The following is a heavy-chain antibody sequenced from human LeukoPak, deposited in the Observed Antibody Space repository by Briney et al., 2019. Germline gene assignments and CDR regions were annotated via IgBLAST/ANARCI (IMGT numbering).Heavy chain of an antibody. CDR3: ARSSSLATYDFCSN. V-gene: IGHV3-20*04. D-gene: IGHD3/OR15-3a*01. CDR1: GFTFDDYG. J-gene: IGHJ4*02. Sequence: GGSLRLSCAASGFTFDDYGMTWVRQAPGKGLEWVSGINWNGGSTGYADSVKGRFTISRDDAKNSLYLQMNSLRAEDTAFYYCARSSSLATYDFCSNWGQGTLVTVSS. CDR2: INWNGGST.